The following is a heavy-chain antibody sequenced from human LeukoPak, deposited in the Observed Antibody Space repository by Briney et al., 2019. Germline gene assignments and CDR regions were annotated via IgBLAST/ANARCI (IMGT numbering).Heavy chain of an antibody. CDR2: IKQDGSEK. CDR1: GFTFSSYW. CDR3: ARENIPPWAVTTGYFDY. Sequence: GGSLRLSCAASGFTFSSYWMSWVRQAPGKGLEWVANIKQDGSEKYYVDSVKGRFTISRDNAKNSLYLQMNSLRAEDTAVYYCARENIPPWAVTTGYFDYWGQGTLVTVSS. V-gene: IGHV3-7*01. J-gene: IGHJ4*02. D-gene: IGHD4-17*01.